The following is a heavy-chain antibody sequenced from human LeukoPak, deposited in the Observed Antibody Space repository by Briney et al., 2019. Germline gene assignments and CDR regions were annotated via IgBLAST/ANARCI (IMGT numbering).Heavy chain of an antibody. Sequence: SETLSLTCTVSGGSISSSSYYWGWIRQPPGKGLEWIGSIYYSGSTYYNPSLKSRVTISVDTSKNQFSLKLSSLTAADTAVYYCARGIIAAAGTYNWFDPWGQGTLVTVSS. CDR1: GGSISSSSYY. CDR2: IYYSGST. V-gene: IGHV4-39*01. J-gene: IGHJ5*02. CDR3: ARGIIAAAGTYNWFDP. D-gene: IGHD6-13*01.